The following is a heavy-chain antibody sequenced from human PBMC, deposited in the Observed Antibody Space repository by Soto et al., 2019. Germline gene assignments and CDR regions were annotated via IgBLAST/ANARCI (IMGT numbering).Heavy chain of an antibody. D-gene: IGHD3-22*01. CDR3: ARVGTYYYDSSGYEDY. CDR2: IIPIFGTA. Sequence: QVQLVQSGAEVKKPGSSVKVSCKASGGTFSNYAISWVRQAPGQGLEWMGGIIPIFGTANYAQKFQGRVTITADESTSTAYMELSSLRSEDTAVYYCARVGTYYYDSSGYEDYWGQGTLVTVSS. V-gene: IGHV1-69*12. J-gene: IGHJ4*02. CDR1: GGTFSNYA.